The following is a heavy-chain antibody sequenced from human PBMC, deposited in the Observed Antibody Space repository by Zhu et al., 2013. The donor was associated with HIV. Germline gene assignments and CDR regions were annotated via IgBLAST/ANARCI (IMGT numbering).Heavy chain of an antibody. J-gene: IGHJ6*02. CDR1: GYTFTSYG. CDR3: ARREVAATPATTNYYYYGMDV. Sequence: QVQLVQSGAEVKKPGASVKVSCKASGYTFTSYGISWVRQAPGQGLEWMGWISAYNGNTNYAQKLQGRVTMTTDTSTSTAYMELRSLRSDDTAVYYCARREVAATPATTNYYYYGMDVWGQGTTGHRLL. CDR2: ISAYNGNT. D-gene: IGHD2-15*01. V-gene: IGHV1-18*01.